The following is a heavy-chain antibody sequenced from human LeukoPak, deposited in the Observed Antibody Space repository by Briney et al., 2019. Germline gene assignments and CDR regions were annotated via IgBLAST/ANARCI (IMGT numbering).Heavy chain of an antibody. CDR1: GGSFSGYY. V-gene: IGHV4-34*01. Sequence: SETLSLTCAVYGGSFSGYYWSWIRQPPGKGVEWIGEINHSGSTNYNPSLKSRVTISVDTSKNQFSLKLSSVTAADTAVYYCASLWPYQLSAFDIWGQGTMVTVSS. J-gene: IGHJ3*02. D-gene: IGHD2-2*01. CDR2: INHSGST. CDR3: ASLWPYQLSAFDI.